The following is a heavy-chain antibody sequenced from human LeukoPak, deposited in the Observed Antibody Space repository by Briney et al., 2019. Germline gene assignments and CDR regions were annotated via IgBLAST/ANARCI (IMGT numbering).Heavy chain of an antibody. V-gene: IGHV3-48*03. CDR3: ARGLPLPH. D-gene: IGHD5-12*01. J-gene: IGHJ4*02. Sequence: SGGSLRLSCAASGFTFSSFEMNWVRLAPGKGLEWVSFISSSAGIIYYADSVKGRFTLSRDNSKNTLYLQVNSLRAEDTAVYYCARGLPLPHWGQGTLVTVSS. CDR2: ISSSAGII. CDR1: GFTFSSFE.